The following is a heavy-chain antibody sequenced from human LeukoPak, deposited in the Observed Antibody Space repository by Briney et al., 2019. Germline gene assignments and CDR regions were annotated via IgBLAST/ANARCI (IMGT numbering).Heavy chain of an antibody. Sequence: ASVKVSCKASGYTFTSYDINWVRPATGQGLEWMGWMNPNSGNTGYAQKFQGRVTMTRNTSISTAYMELSSLRSEDTAVYYCARGLGGSSGSNPYYYYGMDVWGQGTTVTVSS. CDR3: ARGLGGSSGSNPYYYYGMDV. V-gene: IGHV1-8*01. CDR2: MNPNSGNT. CDR1: GYTFTSYD. J-gene: IGHJ6*02. D-gene: IGHD3-22*01.